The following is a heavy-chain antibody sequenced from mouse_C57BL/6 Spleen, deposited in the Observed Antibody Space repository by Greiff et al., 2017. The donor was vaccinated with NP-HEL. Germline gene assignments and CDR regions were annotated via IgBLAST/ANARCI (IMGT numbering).Heavy chain of an antibody. CDR3: ARHYYGSSPFAY. V-gene: IGHV1-18*01. Sequence: EVKLQQSGPELVKPGASVKIPCKASGYTFTDYNMDWVKQSHGKSLEWIGDINPNNGGTIYNQKFKGKATLTVDKSSSTAYMELRSLTSEDTAVYYCARHYYGSSPFAYWGQGTLVTVSA. CDR1: GYTFTDYN. J-gene: IGHJ3*01. D-gene: IGHD1-1*01. CDR2: INPNNGGT.